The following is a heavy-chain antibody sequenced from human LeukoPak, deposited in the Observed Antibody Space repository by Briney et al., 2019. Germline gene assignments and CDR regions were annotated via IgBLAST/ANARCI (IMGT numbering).Heavy chain of an antibody. CDR2: IWCDGSNK. J-gene: IGHJ4*02. Sequence: PGGSLRLSCAASGFTFSSYGMHWVRQAPGKGLEWVAVIWCDGSNKYYADSVKGRFTISRDNSKNTLYLQMNSLRAEDTAVYYCAQADSGSYPIDYWGQGTLVTVSS. CDR1: GFTFSSYG. V-gene: IGHV3-33*06. D-gene: IGHD1-26*01. CDR3: AQADSGSYPIDY.